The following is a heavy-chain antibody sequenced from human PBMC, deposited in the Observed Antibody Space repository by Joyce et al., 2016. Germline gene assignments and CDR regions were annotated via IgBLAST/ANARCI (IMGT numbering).Heavy chain of an antibody. J-gene: IGHJ2*01. CDR3: ARGDLRTSSPLFWYFAL. CDR2: INRNSGGT. CDR1: GYTFTDYY. V-gene: IGHV1-2*02. Sequence: QVQLVQSGAEVKKPGASVKVSCKASGYTFTDYYIHWVRQAPGQGHEWMGGINRNSGGTEYPQKFQGRVTMTRDTSSRTAYMELTGLRSDDTAVYYCARGDLRTSSPLFWYFALWGRGTLVTVSS. D-gene: IGHD2-2*01.